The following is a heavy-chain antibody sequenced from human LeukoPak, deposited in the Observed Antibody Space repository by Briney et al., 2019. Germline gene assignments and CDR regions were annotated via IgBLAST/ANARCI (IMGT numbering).Heavy chain of an antibody. D-gene: IGHD3-9*01. CDR2: ISSSGNTI. CDR1: GFTFSSYE. V-gene: IGHV3-48*03. CDR3: AKAEGYDILTGLDY. Sequence: QPGGSLRLSCAASGFTFSSYEMNWVRQAPGKGLEWVSYISSSGNTIYYADSVKGRFTISRDNSKNTLYLQMNSLRTEDTAVYYCAKAEGYDILTGLDYWGQGTLVTVSS. J-gene: IGHJ4*02.